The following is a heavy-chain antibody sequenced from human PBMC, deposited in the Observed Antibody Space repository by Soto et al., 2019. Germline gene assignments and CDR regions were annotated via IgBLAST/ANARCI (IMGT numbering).Heavy chain of an antibody. V-gene: IGHV1-18*01. Sequence: QVQLVQSGAEVKKPGASVKVSCKTSGYTFTSYHISWVRQDPGQGLEWMGWISAYNTNTNYAQKFQGRVAMSTDTLTSTAYMELRSVRSDDKAVYYCARDAPPTDYWGQGTLVTVSS. CDR2: ISAYNTNT. CDR1: GYTFTSYH. J-gene: IGHJ4*02. D-gene: IGHD4-4*01. CDR3: ARDAPPTDY.